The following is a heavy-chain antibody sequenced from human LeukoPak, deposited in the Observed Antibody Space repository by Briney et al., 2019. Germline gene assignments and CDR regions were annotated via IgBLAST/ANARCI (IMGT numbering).Heavy chain of an antibody. V-gene: IGHV3-74*01. CDR1: GFSFSNYW. CDR2: INPDGSIT. CDR3: AQRGQDY. D-gene: IGHD6-25*01. J-gene: IGHJ4*02. Sequence: GGSLRLSCAASGFSFSNYWMHWVRQAPGKGLLWVSQINPDGSITKYADSVKGRFTISRDSAKNTLYLQMNSLRAEDTAIYYCAQRGQDYWGQGTLVTVSS.